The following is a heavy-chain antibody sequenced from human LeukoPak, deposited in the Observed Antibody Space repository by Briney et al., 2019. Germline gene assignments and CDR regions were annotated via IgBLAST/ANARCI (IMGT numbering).Heavy chain of an antibody. CDR2: IIPIFDTA. D-gene: IGHD6-13*01. CDR1: GGTFSSYA. J-gene: IGHJ3*02. V-gene: IGHV1-69*05. Sequence: GSSVKVSCKASGGTFSSYAISWVRQAPGQGLEWMGRIIPIFDTANYAQKFQGRVTITTDESTSTAYMELSSLRSEDTAVYYCARDRGERDSSWSLPAHGFDIWGQGTMVTVSS. CDR3: ARDRGERDSSWSLPAHGFDI.